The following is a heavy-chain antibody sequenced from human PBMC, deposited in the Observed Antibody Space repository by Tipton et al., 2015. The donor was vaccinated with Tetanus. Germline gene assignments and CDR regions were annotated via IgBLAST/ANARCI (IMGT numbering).Heavy chain of an antibody. CDR1: GFTFSNFA. CDR3: AKGGGHSGSWSDYLDS. D-gene: IGHD6-13*01. J-gene: IGHJ4*02. V-gene: IGHV3-23*01. CDR2: ISGSGDYT. Sequence: LRLSCPASGFTFSNFAMSWVRQAPGKGLEWVSTISGSGDYTYYADSVKGQFTISRDNSKNTLSLQMNSLRADDTAVYYCAKGGGHSGSWSDYLDSWGQGTLVTVSS.